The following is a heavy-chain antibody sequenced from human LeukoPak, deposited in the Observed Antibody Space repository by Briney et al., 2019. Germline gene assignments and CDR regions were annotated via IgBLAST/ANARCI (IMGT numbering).Heavy chain of an antibody. CDR1: GGTFSSYA. J-gene: IGHJ4*02. D-gene: IGHD1-26*01. CDR2: IIPIFGTA. Sequence: SVKVSCKASGGTFSSYAISWVRQAPGQGLEWMGGIIPIFGTANYAQKFQGRVTITTDESTSTAYMELSSLRSEDTAVYYYARGRADSWDLRQYYFDYWGQETLVTVSS. CDR3: ARGRADSWDLRQYYFDY. V-gene: IGHV1-69*05.